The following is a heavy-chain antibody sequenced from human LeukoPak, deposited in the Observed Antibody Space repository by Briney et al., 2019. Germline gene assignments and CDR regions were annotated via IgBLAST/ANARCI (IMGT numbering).Heavy chain of an antibody. CDR3: ARGLLYYYDSSGYYY. CDR2: INHSGST. J-gene: IGHJ4*02. D-gene: IGHD3-22*01. CDR1: GGSFSGYY. V-gene: IGHV4-34*01. Sequence: SETLSLTCAVYGGSFSGYYWSWIRQPPGKGLEWIGEINHSGSTNYSPSLKSRVTISVDTSKNQFSLKLSSVTAADTAVYYCARGLLYYYDSSGYYYWGQGTLVTVSS.